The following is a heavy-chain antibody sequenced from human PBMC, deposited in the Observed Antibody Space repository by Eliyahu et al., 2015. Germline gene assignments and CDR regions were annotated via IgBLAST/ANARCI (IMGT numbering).Heavy chain of an antibody. D-gene: IGHD3-22*01. J-gene: IGHJ4*02. Sequence: QVQLVQSGAEVKKPGSSVKVSCKASGGPFSNYAISWVRQAPGQGLEWMGGIIPIFGTANYAQKFQGRVTITADEFASTAYMELSSLRSEDTAVYYCARGPDTSNSYYYNYWGQGTLVTVSS. CDR3: ARGPDTSNSYYYNY. CDR1: GGPFSNYA. V-gene: IGHV1-69*01. CDR2: IIPIFGTA.